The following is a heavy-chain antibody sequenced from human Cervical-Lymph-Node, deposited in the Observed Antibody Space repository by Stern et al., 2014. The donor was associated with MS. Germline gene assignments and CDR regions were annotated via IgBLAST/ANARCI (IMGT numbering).Heavy chain of an antibody. CDR3: AKDLGRGVVVVPLYGLDV. J-gene: IGHJ6*02. CDR2: ISDRGVYT. D-gene: IGHD2-2*01. V-gene: IGHV3-23*04. CDR1: GFTFSTYA. Sequence: EVQLVESGGGLVQPGGSLRLCCEASGFTFSTYAFSWVRQAPGKGLEGVSRISDRGVYTYYAASVKGRFTISRDNSKSMLYLEMQSLRAEDTAVYHCAKDLGRGVVVVPLYGLDVWGQGTTVTVSS.